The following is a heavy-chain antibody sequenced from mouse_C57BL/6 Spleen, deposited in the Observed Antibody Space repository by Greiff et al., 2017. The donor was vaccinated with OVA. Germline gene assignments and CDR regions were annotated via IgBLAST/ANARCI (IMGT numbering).Heavy chain of an antibody. D-gene: IGHD2-4*01. CDR3: ARTDYDVDFDY. Sequence: VQLKESGPGLVKPSQSLSLTCSVTGYSITSGYYWNWIRQFPGNKLEWMGYISYDGSNNYNPSLQNRISITRDTSKNQFFLKLNSVTTEDTATYYCARTDYDVDFDYWGQGTTLTVSS. CDR1: GYSITSGYY. V-gene: IGHV3-6*01. J-gene: IGHJ2*01. CDR2: ISYDGSN.